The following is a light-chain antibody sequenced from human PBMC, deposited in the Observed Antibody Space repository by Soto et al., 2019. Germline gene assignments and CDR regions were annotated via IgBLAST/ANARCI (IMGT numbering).Light chain of an antibody. Sequence: QSALTQPPSASGSPGQSVTISCTGTNSDVGGYSYVSWYQQHPGKAPKLMIYEVNKRPSGVPDRFSGSKSGNTASLTVSGLQAEYEADYYCSSYAGNNILLFGGGTKLTVL. CDR2: EVN. V-gene: IGLV2-8*01. CDR3: SSYAGNNILL. CDR1: NSDVGGYSY. J-gene: IGLJ3*02.